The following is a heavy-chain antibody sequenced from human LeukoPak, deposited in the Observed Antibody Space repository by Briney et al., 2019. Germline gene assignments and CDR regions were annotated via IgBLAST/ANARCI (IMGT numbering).Heavy chain of an antibody. D-gene: IGHD3-3*01. J-gene: IGHJ6*02. Sequence: PGGSLRLSCAASGFTFSTFAMHWVRQAPGKGLEWVALISYDGSNKYYADSVKGRFTLSRDNSKDTLFLQMNSLRAEDTAVYYCARELEWSYYYYYYGMDVWGQGTTVTVSS. CDR3: ARELEWSYYYYYYGMDV. V-gene: IGHV3-30*04. CDR2: ISYDGSNK. CDR1: GFTFSTFA.